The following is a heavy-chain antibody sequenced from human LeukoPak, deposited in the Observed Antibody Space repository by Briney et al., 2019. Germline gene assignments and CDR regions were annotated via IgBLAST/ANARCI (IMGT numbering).Heavy chain of an antibody. J-gene: IGHJ6*03. V-gene: IGHV3-30*04. CDR3: ARSLATSYYYMDV. D-gene: IGHD5-12*01. CDR2: ISYDGSNN. CDR1: GFTFSNYG. Sequence: PGRSLRLSCAASGFTFSNYGMHWVRQAPGKGLEWVAVISYDGSNNFYADSVKGRFTISRDNSKNTLHLQMNSLRAEDTAVYYCARSLATSYYYMDVWGKGTTVTVSS.